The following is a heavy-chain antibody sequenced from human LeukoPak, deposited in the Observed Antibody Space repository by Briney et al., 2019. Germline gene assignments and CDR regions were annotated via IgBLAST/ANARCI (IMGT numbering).Heavy chain of an antibody. V-gene: IGHV3-23*01. CDR1: GGSISSSSYY. Sequence: ETLSLTCTVSGGSISSSSYYWGWIRQPPGKGLEWVSSISGSADRTYYADSVKGRFTISRDNSKNTVYVQMNSLRAEDTAVYYCASIPTYYFESSRDYWGQGTLVTVSS. CDR3: ASIPTYYFESSRDY. D-gene: IGHD3-22*01. CDR2: ISGSADRT. J-gene: IGHJ4*02.